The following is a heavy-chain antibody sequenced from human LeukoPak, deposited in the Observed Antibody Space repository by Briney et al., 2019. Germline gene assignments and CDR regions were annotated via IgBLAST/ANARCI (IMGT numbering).Heavy chain of an antibody. CDR2: IYYSGST. Sequence: SETLSLTCTVSGGSISSSSYYWGWIRQPPGKGLEWIGSIYYSGSTYYNPSLKSRVTISVDTSKNQFSLKLSSVTAADTAVYYCARQPALTHSHLDYWGQGTLVTVSS. V-gene: IGHV4-39*01. J-gene: IGHJ4*02. CDR3: ARQPALTHSHLDY. CDR1: GGSISSSSYY.